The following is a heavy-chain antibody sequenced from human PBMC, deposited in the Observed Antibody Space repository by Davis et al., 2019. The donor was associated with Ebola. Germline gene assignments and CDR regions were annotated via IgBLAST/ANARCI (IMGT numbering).Heavy chain of an antibody. CDR1: GGLISGSDW. CDR2: IYHSGGT. Sequence: MPGGSLRLSCAVSGGLISGSDWWSWVRQPPGKGLEWIGEIYHSGGTNYNPSLKSRVTISVDKTKNLFSLRLNSVTAADTAVYYCARGPGEKGEFDFWGQGTLVTVSS. CDR3: ARGPGEKGEFDF. D-gene: IGHD3-16*01. J-gene: IGHJ4*02. V-gene: IGHV4-4*02.